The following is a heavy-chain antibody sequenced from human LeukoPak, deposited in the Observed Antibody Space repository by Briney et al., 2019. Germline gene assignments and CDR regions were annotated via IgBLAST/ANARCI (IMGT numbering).Heavy chain of an antibody. CDR3: ARGLGTYWGKDFLNWFDP. Sequence: ASVKVSCKASGYTFTGYYMHWVRQATGQGLEWMGWINPNNGNTGFAQKFQGRVTMTRNISLSTAYMELTSLKSEDTAVYYCARGLGTYWGKDFLNWFDPWGQGTLVTVSP. V-gene: IGHV1-8*02. CDR2: INPNNGNT. CDR1: GYTFTGYY. D-gene: IGHD3-16*01. J-gene: IGHJ5*02.